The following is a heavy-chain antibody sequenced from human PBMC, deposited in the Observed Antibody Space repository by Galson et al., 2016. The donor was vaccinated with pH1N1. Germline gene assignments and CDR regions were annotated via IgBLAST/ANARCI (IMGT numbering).Heavy chain of an antibody. J-gene: IGHJ3*01. CDR3: SRQYVFGDYRGAAFEV. V-gene: IGHV5-51*03. CDR2: VNPGGSTI. CDR1: GYSFTSQW. D-gene: IGHD4-17*01. Sequence: QSGAEVKKPGESLKISCKASGYSFTSQWIAWVRQVPGKGLEWVGVVNPGGSTIRYSPSFKGRVTISTDKSITTAYLQWISLRASDTATYYCSRQYVFGDYRGAAFEVWGQATVVIVSS.